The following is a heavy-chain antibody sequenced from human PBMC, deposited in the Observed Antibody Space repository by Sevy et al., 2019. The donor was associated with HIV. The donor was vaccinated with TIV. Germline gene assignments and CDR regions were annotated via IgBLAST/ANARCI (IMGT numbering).Heavy chain of an antibody. CDR2: IKSDGSST. Sequence: GGSLRLSCAASGFTFSSYWMHWVRQVPGKGLVWVSRIKSDGSSTSYADPVKGRFTISRANSKDTFYLQMTSLRAEDTAVYYGARDRSGSYHVSDDWFDPWGQGTLVTVSS. CDR3: ARDRSGSYHVSDDWFDP. V-gene: IGHV3-74*01. J-gene: IGHJ5*02. CDR1: GFTFSSYW. D-gene: IGHD1-26*01.